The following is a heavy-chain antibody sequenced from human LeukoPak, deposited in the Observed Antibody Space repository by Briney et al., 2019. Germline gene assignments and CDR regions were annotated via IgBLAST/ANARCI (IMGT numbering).Heavy chain of an antibody. V-gene: IGHV3-30*02. D-gene: IGHD2-15*01. CDR1: GFTLSTYG. CDR3: AKDLDCSGGTCHKAFDC. CDR2: IRYDGSDK. Sequence: PGGSLRLSCVASGFTLSTYGMHWVRQAPGKGLEWVAFIRYDGSDKFYGDSVKGRFTNSRDNSKNTLYLQMSRLRVEDTAVYYCAKDLDCSGGTCHKAFDCWGQGTLVTVSS. J-gene: IGHJ4*02.